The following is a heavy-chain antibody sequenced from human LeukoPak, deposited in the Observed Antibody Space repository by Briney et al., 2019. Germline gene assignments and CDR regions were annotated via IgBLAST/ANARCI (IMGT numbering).Heavy chain of an antibody. CDR3: APYGPGSNPDY. J-gene: IGHJ4*02. D-gene: IGHD3-10*01. Sequence: GGSLRLSCAASGFTFSSYWMSWVRQAPGKGLEWVSYISSSGSTIYYADSVKGRFTISRDNAKNSLYLQMNSLRAEDTAVYYCAPYGPGSNPDYWGQGTLVTVSS. CDR2: ISSSGSTI. CDR1: GFTFSSYW. V-gene: IGHV3-48*04.